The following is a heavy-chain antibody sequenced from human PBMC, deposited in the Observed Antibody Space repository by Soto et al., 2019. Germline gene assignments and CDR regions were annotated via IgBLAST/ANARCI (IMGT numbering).Heavy chain of an antibody. V-gene: IGHV1-46*01. J-gene: IGHJ1*01. CDR2: VNPSGGST. CDR3: AREENCSGGTCYSEYFHR. D-gene: IGHD2-15*01. CDR1: CYLFTSYS. Sequence: ASVKVSLKASCYLFTSYSMHWVRLAPGQGLEWMGVVNPSGGSTKYAQNFQGRVTMTRDTSTTTIYMELSSLRSDDTAIYYCAREENCSGGTCYSEYFHRWGQGTLVTVSS.